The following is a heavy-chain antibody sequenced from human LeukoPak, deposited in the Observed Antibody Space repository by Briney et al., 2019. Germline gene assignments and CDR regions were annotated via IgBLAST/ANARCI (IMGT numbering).Heavy chain of an antibody. CDR2: IYYSGST. CDR1: GGSISSSSYY. Sequence: SETLSLTCTVSGGSISSSSYYWGWIRQPPGKGLEWNGSIYYSGSTYYNPSLKSRVTISVDTSKNQFSLKLSSVTAADTAVYYCARVAVAGKRKNDYWGQGTLVTVSS. D-gene: IGHD6-19*01. V-gene: IGHV4-39*01. CDR3: ARVAVAGKRKNDY. J-gene: IGHJ4*02.